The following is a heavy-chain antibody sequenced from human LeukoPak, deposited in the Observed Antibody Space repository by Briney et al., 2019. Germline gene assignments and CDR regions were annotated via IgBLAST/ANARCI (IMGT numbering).Heavy chain of an antibody. CDR1: GGSISSSSYY. Sequence: SETLSLTCTVSGGSISSSSYYWGWIRQPPGKGLEWIGEINHSGSTNYNPSLKSRVTISVDTSKNQFSLKLSSVTAADTAVYYCAREPGDYGDYVDYWGQGTLVTVSS. J-gene: IGHJ4*02. CDR3: AREPGDYGDYVDY. V-gene: IGHV4-39*07. D-gene: IGHD3-16*01. CDR2: INHSGST.